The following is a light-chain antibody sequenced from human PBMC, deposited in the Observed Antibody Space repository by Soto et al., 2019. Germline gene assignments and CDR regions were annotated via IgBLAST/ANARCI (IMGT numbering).Light chain of an antibody. CDR3: VQGTPWPPLYT. Sequence: DVVVTQSPLSLPVTLGQPASISCRSSQSLVYSDGHTYLNWFQQRPGQSPRRLIYKVSNRDSGVPDRFSGSGSGTDFAMKISRVEAEDVGVYYCVQGTPWPPLYTFGQGTKLEIK. CDR2: KVS. J-gene: IGKJ2*01. V-gene: IGKV2-30*01. CDR1: QSLVYSDGHTY.